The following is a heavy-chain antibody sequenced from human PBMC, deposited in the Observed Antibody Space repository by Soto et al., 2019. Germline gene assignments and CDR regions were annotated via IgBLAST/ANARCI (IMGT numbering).Heavy chain of an antibody. D-gene: IGHD4-17*01. CDR1: GFTFSSYG. J-gene: IGHJ4*02. CDR3: VSPATRTTGFDS. Sequence: QVQLVESGGGVVQPGRSLRLSCAASGFTFSSYGMHWVRQAPGKGLEWVAVIWYDGSNKYYADSVKGRFTISRDNSKNTLYLQMNSLKTDDTAVYFCVSPATRTTGFDSWGQGTLVTVSS. V-gene: IGHV3-33*08. CDR2: IWYDGSNK.